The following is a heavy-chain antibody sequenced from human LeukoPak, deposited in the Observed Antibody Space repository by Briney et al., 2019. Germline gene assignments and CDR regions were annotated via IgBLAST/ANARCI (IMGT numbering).Heavy chain of an antibody. D-gene: IGHD6-13*01. Sequence: GGSLRLSCAASGFTVSINYMSWVRQAPEEGREWVSVIFSGGSTYYADSVKGRFTISRDNSKNTLYLQMNSLRAEDTAVYYCARGLVAAVIDYWGQGTLVTVSS. J-gene: IGHJ4*02. CDR1: GFTVSINY. CDR2: IFSGGST. V-gene: IGHV3-66*01. CDR3: ARGLVAAVIDY.